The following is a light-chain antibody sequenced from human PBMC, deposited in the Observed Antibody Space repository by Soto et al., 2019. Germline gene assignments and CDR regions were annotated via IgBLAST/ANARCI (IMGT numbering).Light chain of an antibody. CDR1: GSDVGGYNY. J-gene: IGLJ2*01. Sequence: QPASVSGSPGQSITISCTGTGSDVGGYNYVSWYQQHPGKAPKVMIYDVSNRPSGVSNRFSGSKSGNTASLTISGLQAEDEADYYCSSYTSASTPLVFGGGTKLTVL. CDR2: DVS. V-gene: IGLV2-14*01. CDR3: SSYTSASTPLV.